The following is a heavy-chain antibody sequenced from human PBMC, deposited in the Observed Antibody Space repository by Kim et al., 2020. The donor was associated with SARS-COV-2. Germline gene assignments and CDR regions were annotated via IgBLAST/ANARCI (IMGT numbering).Heavy chain of an antibody. V-gene: IGHV5-10-1*01. CDR2: IDPSDSYT. J-gene: IGHJ5*02. D-gene: IGHD3-10*01. CDR1: GYSFTSYW. CDR3: ARHYQQGSLLWFGESRPLGA. Sequence: GESLKISCKGSGYSFTSYWISWVRQMPGKGLEWMGRIDPSDSYTNYSPSFQGHVTISADKSISTAYLQWSSLKASDTAMYYCARHYQQGSLLWFGESRPLGAWGQGTLVTVSS.